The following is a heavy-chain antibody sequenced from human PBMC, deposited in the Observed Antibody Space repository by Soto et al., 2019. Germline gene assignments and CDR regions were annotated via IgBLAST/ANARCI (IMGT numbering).Heavy chain of an antibody. V-gene: IGHV3-7*01. D-gene: IGHD3-3*01. CDR2: IKQDGTEK. CDR1: GFTFSNFW. Sequence: EVQLVESGGGLVQPGGSLRLSCAASGFTFSNFWMSWVRQAPGKGLEWVANIKQDGTEKYYVDSVKGRFTVSRDNAKNSLYLQMNSLRAEDTAVYYCARWSGYGGPDYWGQGTLVTVSS. CDR3: ARWSGYGGPDY. J-gene: IGHJ4*02.